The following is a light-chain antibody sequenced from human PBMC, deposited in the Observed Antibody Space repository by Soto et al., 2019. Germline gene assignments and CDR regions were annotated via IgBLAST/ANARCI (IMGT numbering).Light chain of an antibody. CDR1: QRVSSN. CDR3: QQYNNWPPN. J-gene: IGKJ5*01. Sequence: EIVMTQSPATLSVSPGERATLSCRASQRVSSNLAWYQQKPGQAPRLLIYGASTRATGIPARFSGSGSWTEFTLTISSLQSEDFAVYYCQQYNNWPPNFGQGTRLEIK. V-gene: IGKV3-15*01. CDR2: GAS.